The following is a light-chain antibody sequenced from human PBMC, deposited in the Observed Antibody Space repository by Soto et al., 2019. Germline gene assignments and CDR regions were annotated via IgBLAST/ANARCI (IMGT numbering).Light chain of an antibody. V-gene: IGKV1-27*01. CDR3: QKYNSAPLT. J-gene: IGKJ4*01. CDR2: AAS. Sequence: DFQLTHSPSSLSASVGDLFTITCRASQGISNYLAWYQQKPGKVPKLLIYAASTLQSGVPSRFSGSGSGTDFTLTISSLQPEDVATYYCQKYNSAPLTFGGGTKVDIK. CDR1: QGISNY.